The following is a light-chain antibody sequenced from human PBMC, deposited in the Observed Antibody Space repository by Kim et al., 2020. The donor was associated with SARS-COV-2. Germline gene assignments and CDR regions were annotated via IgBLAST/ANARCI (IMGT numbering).Light chain of an antibody. J-gene: IGLJ3*02. V-gene: IGLV6-57*02. CDR1: SGSIARND. CDR2: EDS. CDR3: QSYDNGNQV. Sequence: NFMLTQPHSVSESPGKTITISCTGSSGSIARNDVQWYQQRPGSAPTTVIYEDSKRPSGVPDRFSGSIDTASNSASLTISGLKTEDEAVYYCQSYDNGNQVFGGGTQLTVL.